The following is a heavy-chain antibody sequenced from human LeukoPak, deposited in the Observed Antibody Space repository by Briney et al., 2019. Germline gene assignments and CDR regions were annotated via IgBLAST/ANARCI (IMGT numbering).Heavy chain of an antibody. D-gene: IGHD1-1*01. Sequence: ASVKVSCKASGYTFTSYYMHWVRQDPGQGLEWMGIINPSGGSTSYAQKFQGRVTMTRDMSTSTVNMELSSLRSEDTAVYYCAIYNWNDSDYWGQGTLVTVSS. V-gene: IGHV1-46*01. CDR3: AIYNWNDSDY. J-gene: IGHJ4*02. CDR2: INPSGGST. CDR1: GYTFTSYY.